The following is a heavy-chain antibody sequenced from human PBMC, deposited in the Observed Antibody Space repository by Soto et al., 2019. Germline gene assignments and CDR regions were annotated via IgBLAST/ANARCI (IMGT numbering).Heavy chain of an antibody. CDR2: TYYRSKWYN. J-gene: IGHJ6*03. CDR3: ASYRRYCSSTSCYARGRYYYYMDV. D-gene: IGHD2-2*01. Sequence: PSQTLSLTCAISGDSVSSNSAAWNWIRQSPSRGLEWLGRTYYRSKWYNDYAVSVKSRITINPDTSKNQFSLQLNSVTPEDTAVYYCASYRRYCSSTSCYARGRYYYYMDVWGKGTTVTVSS. V-gene: IGHV6-1*01. CDR1: GDSVSSNSAA.